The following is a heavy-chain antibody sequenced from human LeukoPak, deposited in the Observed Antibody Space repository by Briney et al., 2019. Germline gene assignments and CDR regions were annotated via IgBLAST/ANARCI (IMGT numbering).Heavy chain of an antibody. Sequence: GGSLRLSCAASGYTFTSYYMHWVRQAPGQGLEWMGIINPSGGSTSYAQKFQGRVTMTRDTSTSTVYMELSSLRSEDTAVYYCARADGGSSSTEGYYYYYMDVWGKGTTVTVSS. J-gene: IGHJ6*03. CDR2: INPSGGST. CDR1: GYTFTSYY. V-gene: IGHV1-46*03. D-gene: IGHD6-6*01. CDR3: ARADGGSSSTEGYYYYYMDV.